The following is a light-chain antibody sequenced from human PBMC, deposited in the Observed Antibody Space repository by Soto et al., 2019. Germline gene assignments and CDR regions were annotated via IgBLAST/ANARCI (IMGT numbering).Light chain of an antibody. Sequence: QSVLTQPRSLSGSPGQSVTISCTGTISDVGGYNYVSWYQQHPGKAPKLMIYDVSKRPSGVPDRFSGSKSGNTASLTISGLQAEDEADYYCCSYAGSYTFYVFGTGTKVTVL. CDR2: DVS. CDR3: CSYAGSYTFYV. V-gene: IGLV2-11*01. CDR1: ISDVGGYNY. J-gene: IGLJ1*01.